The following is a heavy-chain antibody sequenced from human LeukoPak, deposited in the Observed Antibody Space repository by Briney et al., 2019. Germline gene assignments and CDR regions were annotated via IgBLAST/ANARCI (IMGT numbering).Heavy chain of an antibody. CDR2: IIPIFGTA. CDR1: GGTFSSYA. V-gene: IGHV1-69*13. D-gene: IGHD6-13*01. J-gene: IGHJ4*02. CDR3: ARLAAAGLSVDY. Sequence: ASVKVSCKASGGTFSSYAINWVRQAPGKGLEWMGGIIPIFGTANYAQKFQGRVTITADESTSTAYMELSSLRSEDTAVYYCARLAAAGLSVDYWGQGTLVTVSS.